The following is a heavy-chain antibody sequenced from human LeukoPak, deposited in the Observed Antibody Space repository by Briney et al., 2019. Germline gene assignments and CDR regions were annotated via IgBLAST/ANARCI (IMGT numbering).Heavy chain of an antibody. CDR2: IFYSGVT. J-gene: IGHJ4*02. Sequence: SETLSLTCAVSGYSISSGYYWGWIRQPPGKGLEWIGYIFYSGVTTYNPSLKSRVSISLDSPKNQFFLRLTSVTAADTAMYYCARAETLAAIYFDFWGQGRLVTVSS. D-gene: IGHD6-25*01. CDR3: ARAETLAAIYFDF. CDR1: GYSISSGYY. V-gene: IGHV4-61*01.